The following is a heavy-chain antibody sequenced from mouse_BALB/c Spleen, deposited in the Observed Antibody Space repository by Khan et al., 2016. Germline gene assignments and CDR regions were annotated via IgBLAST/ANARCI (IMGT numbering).Heavy chain of an antibody. V-gene: IGHV14-4*02. CDR3: NACDYNAVDY. CDR1: GFNIKDYY. Sequence: VQLKQSGAELVRSGASVKLSCTASGFNIKDYYMHWVKQRPEQGLEWIGWIDPDNGDTEYAPKFQGKATMTADTSSNTAYLQLSSLTSEDTACYYCNACDYNAVDYWGQGTSVTVSS. J-gene: IGHJ4*01. CDR2: IDPDNGDT.